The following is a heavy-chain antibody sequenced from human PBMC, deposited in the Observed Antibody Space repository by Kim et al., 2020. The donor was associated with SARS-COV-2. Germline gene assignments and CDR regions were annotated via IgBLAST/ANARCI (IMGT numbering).Heavy chain of an antibody. CDR2: INSDGSST. CDR1: GFTFSSYW. D-gene: IGHD6-13*01. CDR3: AREGVKAAAVPFVY. Sequence: GGSLRLSCAASGFTFSSYWMHWVRQAPGKGLVWVSRINSDGSSTSYADSVKGRFTISRDNAKNTLYLQMNSLRAEDTAVYYCAREGVKAAAVPFVYWGQGTLVTVSS. J-gene: IGHJ4*02. V-gene: IGHV3-74*01.